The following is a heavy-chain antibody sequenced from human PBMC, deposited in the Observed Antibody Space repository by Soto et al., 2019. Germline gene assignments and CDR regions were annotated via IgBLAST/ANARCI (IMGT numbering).Heavy chain of an antibody. D-gene: IGHD1-1*01. CDR3: ARLPGTTTIDYYYYGMDV. CDR2: IYPGDSDT. V-gene: IGHV5-51*01. CDR1: GYSFTSYW. Sequence: GESLKISCKGSGYSFTSYWIGWVRQMPGKGLEWMGIIYPGDSDTRYSPSFQGQVTISADKSISTAYLQWSSLKASDTAMYYCARLPGTTTIDYYYYGMDVWGQGTTVTVSS. J-gene: IGHJ6*02.